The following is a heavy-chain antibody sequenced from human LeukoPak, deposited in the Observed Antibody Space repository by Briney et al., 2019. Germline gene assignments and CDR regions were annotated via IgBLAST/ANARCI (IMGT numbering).Heavy chain of an antibody. Sequence: ASVKVSCKASGYTFTEYYINWVRQAPGQGLEYMGRINPNSGATNYAQNFHDRVTMTRDTSFSTAYMELSRLTSDDTAVYYCARVGGCSKTKCSYSFDPWGQGTLVTVSS. CDR2: INPNSGAT. CDR1: GYTFTEYY. J-gene: IGHJ5*02. CDR3: ARVGGCSKTKCSYSFDP. D-gene: IGHD3-10*01. V-gene: IGHV1-2*06.